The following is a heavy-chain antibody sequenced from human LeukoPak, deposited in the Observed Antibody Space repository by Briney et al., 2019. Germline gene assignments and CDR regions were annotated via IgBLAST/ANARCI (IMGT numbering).Heavy chain of an antibody. CDR2: INPNSGGT. J-gene: IGHJ6*03. V-gene: IGHV1-2*02. Sequence: ASVKVSCRASGYTFTGYYMHWVRQAPGQGLEWMGWINPNSGGTNYAQKFQGRVTMTRDTSISTAHMELSRLRSDDTAVYYCARGVIYYYYMDVWGKGTTVTVSS. CDR1: GYTFTGYY. CDR3: ARGVIYYYYMDV.